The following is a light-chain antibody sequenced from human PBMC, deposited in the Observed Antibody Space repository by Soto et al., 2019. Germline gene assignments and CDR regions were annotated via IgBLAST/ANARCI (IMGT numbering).Light chain of an antibody. CDR2: GDT. Sequence: QSVLTQPPSVSGAPGQRVTISCTGSSSNFGTNFDVQWYQQFLGTAPKLLIYGDTIRPSGVPDRFSGSKSGTSASLAITGLQAEDEADYYCQSYDTRLRWVFGGGTKLTVL. CDR3: QSYDTRLRWV. J-gene: IGLJ2*01. V-gene: IGLV1-40*01. CDR1: SSNFGTNFD.